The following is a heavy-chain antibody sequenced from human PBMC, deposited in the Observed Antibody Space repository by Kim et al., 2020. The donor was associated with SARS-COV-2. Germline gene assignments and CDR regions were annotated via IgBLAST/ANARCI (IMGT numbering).Heavy chain of an antibody. V-gene: IGHV4-34*01. CDR3: ARGTLLGYCSGGSCLIH. Sequence: LKSRVTISVDTSKNQFSLKLSSVTAADTAVYYCARGTLLGYCSGGSCLIHWGQGTLVTVSS. D-gene: IGHD2-15*01. J-gene: IGHJ4*02.